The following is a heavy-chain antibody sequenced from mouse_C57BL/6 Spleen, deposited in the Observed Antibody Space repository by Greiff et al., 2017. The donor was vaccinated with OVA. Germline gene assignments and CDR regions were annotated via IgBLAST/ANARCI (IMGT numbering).Heavy chain of an antibody. D-gene: IGHD5-1*01. Sequence: VQLQQSGPELVKPGASVKIPCPASGYTFTDYNMDWVKQSHGKSLEWIGDINPNNGGTIYNQKFKGKATLTVDKSSSTAYMELRSLPSEDTAVYYCARSEVLHMYAMDYWGQGTSVTVSS. CDR2: INPNNGGT. CDR3: ARSEVLHMYAMDY. CDR1: GYTFTDYN. J-gene: IGHJ4*01. V-gene: IGHV1-18*01.